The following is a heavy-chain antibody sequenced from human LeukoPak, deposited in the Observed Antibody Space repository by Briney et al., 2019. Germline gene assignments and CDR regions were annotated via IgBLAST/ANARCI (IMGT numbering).Heavy chain of an antibody. J-gene: IGHJ4*02. CDR2: ISGSGGGT. Sequence: GGSLRLSCTASGFTFSNYALGWVRQAPGKGLERVSLISGSGGGTYFADSVKDRFTISRDNSKNTLYLQMDGLRAEDTAIYYCAPDLRGSAWSLDDWGQGTLVTVSS. CDR3: APDLRGSAWSLDD. V-gene: IGHV3-23*01. CDR1: GFTFSNYA. D-gene: IGHD6-13*01.